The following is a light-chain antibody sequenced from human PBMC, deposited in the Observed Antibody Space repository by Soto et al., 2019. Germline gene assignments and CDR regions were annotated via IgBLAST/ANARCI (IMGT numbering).Light chain of an antibody. CDR1: QSVSSN. CDR3: QQYNKWPPYT. CDR2: EAS. V-gene: IGKV3-15*01. Sequence: EIVMTQSPATLSMSPGERATLSRRASQSVSSNLAWYQQKPGQDPRVLIYEASTRATGIPARFSGSGSGTACTLTISSLQYEDFAGYYCQQYNKWPPYTCGEGTKLEIK. J-gene: IGKJ2*01.